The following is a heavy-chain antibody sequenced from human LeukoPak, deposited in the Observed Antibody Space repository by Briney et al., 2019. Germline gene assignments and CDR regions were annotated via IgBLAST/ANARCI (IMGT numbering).Heavy chain of an antibody. CDR2: ISGSVGST. CDR3: ANLWFGELLYETFDY. J-gene: IGHJ4*02. D-gene: IGHD3-10*01. Sequence: GGSLRLSCEASGFTFSTCAMTWVRQGPGKGLEWVSAISGSVGSTYYADSVKGRFTISRDNSKNTLYLQMNSLRAGDTAVYYCANLWFGELLYETFDYWGQGTLVTVSS. V-gene: IGHV3-23*01. CDR1: GFTFSTCA.